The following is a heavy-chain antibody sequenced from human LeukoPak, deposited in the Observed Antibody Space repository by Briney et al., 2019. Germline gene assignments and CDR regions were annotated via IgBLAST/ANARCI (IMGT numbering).Heavy chain of an antibody. CDR1: GGSISTYY. J-gene: IGHJ4*02. V-gene: IGHV4-59*12. CDR2: IYYSGST. Sequence: PSETLSLTCTVSGGSISTYYWSWIRQPPGTGLEWIGYIYYSGSTNYNPSLKSRVTISVDTSKNQFSLRLTSVTAADTAVYYCARGTGQNDYWGQGTLVTVSS. D-gene: IGHD1-14*01. CDR3: ARGTGQNDY.